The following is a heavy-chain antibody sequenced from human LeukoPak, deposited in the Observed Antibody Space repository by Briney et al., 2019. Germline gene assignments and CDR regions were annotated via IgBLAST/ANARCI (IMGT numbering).Heavy chain of an antibody. CDR1: GFRFNSHW. V-gene: IGHV3-7*03. CDR3: AKDLGDAFDI. J-gene: IGHJ3*02. CDR2: IKENGAEI. Sequence: GGSLRLSCAASGFRFNSHWMSWVRQAPGKGLEWVGNIKENGAEIYYVDSVRGRFTISRDNAKNSLYLQMNSLRAEDTAVYYCAKDLGDAFDIWGQGTMVTVSS. D-gene: IGHD3-16*01.